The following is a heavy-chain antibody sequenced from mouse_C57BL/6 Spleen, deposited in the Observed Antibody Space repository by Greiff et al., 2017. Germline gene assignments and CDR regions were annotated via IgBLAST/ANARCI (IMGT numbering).Heavy chain of an antibody. Sequence: EVMLVESGGGLVKPGGSLKLSCAASGFTFSSYAMSWVRQTPEKRLEWVATISDGGSYTYYPDNVKGRFTISRDHAKNNLYLQMSHLKSEDTAMYYCARDGDGYYGYAMDYWGQGTSVTVSS. J-gene: IGHJ4*01. CDR1: GFTFSSYA. V-gene: IGHV5-4*01. D-gene: IGHD2-3*01. CDR3: ARDGDGYYGYAMDY. CDR2: ISDGGSYT.